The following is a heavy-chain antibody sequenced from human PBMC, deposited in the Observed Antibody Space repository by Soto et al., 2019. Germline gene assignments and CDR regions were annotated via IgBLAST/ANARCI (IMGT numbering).Heavy chain of an antibody. Sequence: QVHLVQSGAEVKKPGASVKVSCKASGYTFTSYGITWVRQAPGQGLEWMGWISAHNGNTDYAQKLQGRVIVTRDTSTSTAYMELRSLRSYDRAVYYGARGRYGDYWGQGALVSVSS. D-gene: IGHD1-1*01. CDR2: ISAHNGNT. V-gene: IGHV1-18*01. CDR1: GYTFTSYG. J-gene: IGHJ4*02. CDR3: ARGRYGDY.